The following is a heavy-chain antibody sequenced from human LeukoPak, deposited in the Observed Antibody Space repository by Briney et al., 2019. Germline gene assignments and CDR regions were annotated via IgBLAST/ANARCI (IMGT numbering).Heavy chain of an antibody. J-gene: IGHJ4*02. CDR1: GYTFTTYW. D-gene: IGHD1-7*01. V-gene: IGHV5-51*01. CDR3: ARPRGGTTQPFDS. CDR2: IFPDDSDT. Sequence: GESLKISCKGSGYTFTTYWIGCVRQMPGKRLECMGIIFPDDSDTIYSPSFPGQVTISADKSITTAYLQWSSLKASDTAMYYCARPRGGTTQPFDSWGQGTLVTVSS.